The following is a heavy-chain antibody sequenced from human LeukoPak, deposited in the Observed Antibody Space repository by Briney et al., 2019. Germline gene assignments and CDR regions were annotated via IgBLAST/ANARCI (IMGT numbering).Heavy chain of an antibody. CDR3: AKSPGLYSSGWSGY. CDR2: ISGSGGST. V-gene: IGHV3-23*01. J-gene: IGHJ4*02. D-gene: IGHD6-19*01. CDR1: GFTFSSYA. Sequence: PGGSLRLSCAASGFTFSSYAMSWVRQAPGKGLEWVSAISGSGGSTYYADSVKGRFTISRDNAKNSLYLQMNSLRAEDTAVYYCAKSPGLYSSGWSGYWGQGTLVTVSS.